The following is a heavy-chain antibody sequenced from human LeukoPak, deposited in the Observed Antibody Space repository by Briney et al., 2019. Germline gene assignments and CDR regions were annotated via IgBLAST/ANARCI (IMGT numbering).Heavy chain of an antibody. CDR3: ARDRLNYYDSSGYYEHDAFDI. CDR1: GGSISSYY. CDR2: IYTSGST. Sequence: SETLSLTCIVSGGSISSYYWSWIRQPAGKGLEWIGRIYTSGSTNYNPSLKSRVTMSVDTSKNQFSLKLSSVTAADTAVYYCARDRLNYYDSSGYYEHDAFDIWGQGTMVTVSS. J-gene: IGHJ3*02. V-gene: IGHV4-4*07. D-gene: IGHD3-22*01.